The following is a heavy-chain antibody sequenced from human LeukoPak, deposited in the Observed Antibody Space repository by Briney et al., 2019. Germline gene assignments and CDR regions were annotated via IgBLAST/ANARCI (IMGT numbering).Heavy chain of an antibody. CDR1: GFTFSSYG. V-gene: IGHV3-30*18. CDR2: ISYDGSNK. D-gene: IGHD2-2*01. Sequence: GRSLRLSCAASGFTFSSYGMHWVRQAPGKGLEWVAVISYDGSNKYYADSVKGRFTISRDNSKNTLYLQMNSLRAEDTAVYYCAKDMKGRIVVVPAAISRGYYGMDVWGQGTTVTVSS. CDR3: AKDMKGRIVVVPAAISRGYYGMDV. J-gene: IGHJ6*02.